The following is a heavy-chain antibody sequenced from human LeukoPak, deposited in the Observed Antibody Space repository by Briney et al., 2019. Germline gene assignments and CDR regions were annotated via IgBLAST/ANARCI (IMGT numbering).Heavy chain of an antibody. J-gene: IGHJ4*02. V-gene: IGHV1-2*06. CDR2: INPNNGGT. Sequence: ASVKVSCKASGYTFTGYYIHWVRQAPGQGLEWMGRINPNNGGTNYAQKFQGRVTMTRGMSMSTAYMELSRLRSEDTAVYYCASTGPRKIAVPLEGWGQGTLVTVSS. D-gene: IGHD6-19*01. CDR3: ASTGPRKIAVPLEG. CDR1: GYTFTGYY.